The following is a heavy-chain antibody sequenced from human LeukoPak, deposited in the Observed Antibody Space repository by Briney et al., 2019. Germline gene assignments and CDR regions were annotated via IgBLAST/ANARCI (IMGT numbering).Heavy chain of an antibody. CDR3: AKEGGSYYSYYYYMDV. D-gene: IGHD1-26*01. Sequence: GGSLRLSCAASGFTFSSYAMSWVRQAPGKGLEWVSAISGSGRSTYYADSVKGRFTISRDNSKNTLYLQMNSLRTEDTAVYYCAKEGGSYYSYYYYMDVWGKGTTVTVSS. CDR1: GFTFSSYA. CDR2: ISGSGRST. V-gene: IGHV3-23*01. J-gene: IGHJ6*03.